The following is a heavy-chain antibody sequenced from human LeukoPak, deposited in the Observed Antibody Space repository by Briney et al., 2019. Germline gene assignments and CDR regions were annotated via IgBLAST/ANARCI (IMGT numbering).Heavy chain of an antibody. CDR3: ARDGGVGASPTIDY. Sequence: ASVKVSCKASGYTFTGYYMHWLRQAPGQGLEWMGWINPNSGGTNYAQKFQGRVTMTRDTSISTAYMELSRLRSDDTAVYYCARDGGVGASPTIDYWGQGTLVTVSS. D-gene: IGHD1-26*01. J-gene: IGHJ4*02. CDR2: INPNSGGT. CDR1: GYTFTGYY. V-gene: IGHV1-2*02.